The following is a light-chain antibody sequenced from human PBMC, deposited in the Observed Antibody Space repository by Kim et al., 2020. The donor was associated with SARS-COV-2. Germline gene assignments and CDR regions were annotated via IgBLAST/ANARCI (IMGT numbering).Light chain of an antibody. CDR1: QSVSIN. Sequence: EVVMTQSPATLSVSPGDRATLSCRASQSVSINLAWYQQKPGQAPRLLIYAASTRATGIPARFSGSGSGTEFTLTISSLQSEDFAIYYCQQNNNWPTFGQGTKVDIK. CDR3: QQNNNWPT. J-gene: IGKJ1*01. CDR2: AAS. V-gene: IGKV3-15*01.